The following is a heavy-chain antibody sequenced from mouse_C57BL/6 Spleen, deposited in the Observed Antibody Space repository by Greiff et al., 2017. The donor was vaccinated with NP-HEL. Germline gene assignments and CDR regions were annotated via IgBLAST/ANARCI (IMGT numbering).Heavy chain of an antibody. D-gene: IGHD3-2*02. CDR3: ARHGGSSGGFAY. J-gene: IGHJ3*01. CDR2: ISNGGGST. CDR1: GFTFSDYY. V-gene: IGHV5-12*01. Sequence: EVQRVESGGGLVQPGGSLKLSCAASGFTFSDYYMYWVRQTPEKRLEWVAYISNGGGSTYYPDTVKGRFTISRDNAKNTLYLQMSRLKSEDTAMYYCARHGGSSGGFAYWGQGTLVTVSA.